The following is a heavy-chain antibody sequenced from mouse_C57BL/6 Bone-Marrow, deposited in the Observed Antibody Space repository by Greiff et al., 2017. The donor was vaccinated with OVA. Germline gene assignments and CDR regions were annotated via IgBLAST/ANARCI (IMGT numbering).Heavy chain of an antibody. V-gene: IGHV1-55*01. CDR2: IYPGSGST. CDR3: AAHDDYDDGAFAY. D-gene: IGHD2-4*01. CDR1: GYTFTSYW. Sequence: VQLQQPGAELVKPGASVKMSCKASGYTFTSYWITWVKQRPGQGLEWIGDIYPGSGSTNYNEKFKSKATLTVDTSSSTAYMQLSSLTSEDSAVYYCAAHDDYDDGAFAYWGQGTLVTVSA. J-gene: IGHJ3*01.